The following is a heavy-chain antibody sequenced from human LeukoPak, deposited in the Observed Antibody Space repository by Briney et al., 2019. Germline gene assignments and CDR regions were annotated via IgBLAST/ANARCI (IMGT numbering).Heavy chain of an antibody. Sequence: SETLSLTCTVSGGSISSYYWSWIRQPPGKGLEWIGYIYYSGGTNYNPSLKSRVTISVDTSKNQFSLKLSSVTAADTAVYYCARGWFGELLYLEDWGQGTLVTASS. CDR2: IYYSGGT. CDR3: ARGWFGELLYLED. CDR1: GGSISSYY. V-gene: IGHV4-59*01. D-gene: IGHD3-10*01. J-gene: IGHJ4*02.